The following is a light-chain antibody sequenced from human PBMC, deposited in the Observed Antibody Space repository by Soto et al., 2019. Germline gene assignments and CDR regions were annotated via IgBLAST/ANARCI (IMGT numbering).Light chain of an antibody. J-gene: IGLJ3*02. V-gene: IGLV2-8*01. CDR2: EVT. CDR1: GVDINF. CDR3: SSYAGRDIWV. Sequence: QSVLTQPPSASGSLEQSVTISRTGTGVDINFVSWFQQHPGKAPKLIIWEVTKRPSGVPDRFSGSKSGNTASLTVSGLKDDDEADYYCSSYAGRDIWVFGGGTKLTVL.